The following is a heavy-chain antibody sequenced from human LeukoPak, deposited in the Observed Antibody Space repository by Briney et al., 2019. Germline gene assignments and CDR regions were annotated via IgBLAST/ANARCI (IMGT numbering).Heavy chain of an antibody. CDR2: IYYSGTT. CDR1: GGSISSSTYY. V-gene: IGHV4-39*01. J-gene: IGHJ6*03. CDR3: VRQISDYYYYSMDV. Sequence: PSETLSLTCTVSGGSISSSTYYWGWIRQPPGKGLEWIGTIYYSGTTYYNPSLESRVTIFEDASKNQFSLMLTSVTAADTAVYYCVRQISDYYYYSMDVWGKGTTVTVSS. D-gene: IGHD3-10*01.